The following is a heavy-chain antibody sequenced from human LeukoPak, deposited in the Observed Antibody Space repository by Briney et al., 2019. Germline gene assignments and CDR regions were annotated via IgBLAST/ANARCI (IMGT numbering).Heavy chain of an antibody. V-gene: IGHV4-39*01. CDR1: GGSISSSNYY. CDR3: ARGRYNWNYRPFDY. CDR2: IYYHGST. Sequence: PSETLSLTCTVSGGSISSSNYYWGWIRQPPGKGLEWIGTIYYHGSTYYNPSLKSRVTISVDTSKNQFSLKLSSVTAADTAVYYCARGRYNWNYRPFDYWGQGTLVTVSS. J-gene: IGHJ4*02. D-gene: IGHD1-7*01.